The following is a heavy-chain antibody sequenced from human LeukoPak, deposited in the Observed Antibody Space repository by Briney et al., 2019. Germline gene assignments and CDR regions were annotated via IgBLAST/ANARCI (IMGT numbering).Heavy chain of an antibody. CDR3: AKEGSGYYDSSGYYYHDAFDI. D-gene: IGHD3-22*01. Sequence: GGSLRLSCAASGFTFSSYGMHWVRQAPGKGLEWVAVISYDGSNKYYADSVKGRFTISRDNSKNTLYLQMNSLRAEDTAVYYCAKEGSGYYDSSGYYYHDAFDIWGQGTMVTVSS. CDR1: GFTFSSYG. J-gene: IGHJ3*02. V-gene: IGHV3-30*18. CDR2: ISYDGSNK.